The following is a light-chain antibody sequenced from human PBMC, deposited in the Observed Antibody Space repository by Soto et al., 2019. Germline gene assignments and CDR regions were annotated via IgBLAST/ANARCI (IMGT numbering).Light chain of an antibody. V-gene: IGKV3-11*01. CDR1: QSVSSY. J-gene: IGKJ3*01. Sequence: IVLTQSPATLSLSPRERGTLSCRASQSVSSYLAWYQQKPGQAPRLLIYDASNRATGIPARFSGRGSGTDFTLTISTLEPEDFAVYYCQQRSNWPGTFGPGTKVDIK. CDR3: QQRSNWPGT. CDR2: DAS.